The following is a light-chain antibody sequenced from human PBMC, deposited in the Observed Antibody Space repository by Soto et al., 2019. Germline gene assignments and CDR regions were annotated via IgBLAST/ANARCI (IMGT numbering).Light chain of an antibody. V-gene: IGKV1-27*01. CDR1: QGISNE. J-gene: IGKJ4*01. CDR3: QNCISAPLT. Sequence: DIQMTQSPSSLSASVGDRVTITCRASQGISNELAWYQQNPGKVPKLLIYAASTLQSGVPSRFSGSGSGTDFTLTISSLQPEDVANYYCQNCISAPLTFGGVTNVDIK. CDR2: AAS.